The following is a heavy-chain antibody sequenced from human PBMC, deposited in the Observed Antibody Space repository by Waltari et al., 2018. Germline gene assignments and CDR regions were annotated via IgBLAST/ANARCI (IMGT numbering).Heavy chain of an antibody. CDR1: GYTFSSYG. CDR3: AREAAPADLIAAVGHVFDL. D-gene: IGHD6-25*01. J-gene: IGHJ3*01. V-gene: IGHV1-18*01. Sequence: QVQLVQSGAEVKKPGASVKVSCKTSGYTFSSYGINGVRQAPGQGLEWMGWSSTYNDDTKYAQKFQGRVTMTTDTSTSTAYMELRSLRSDDTAVYYCAREAAPADLIAAVGHVFDLWGQGTMVTVSS. CDR2: SSTYNDDT.